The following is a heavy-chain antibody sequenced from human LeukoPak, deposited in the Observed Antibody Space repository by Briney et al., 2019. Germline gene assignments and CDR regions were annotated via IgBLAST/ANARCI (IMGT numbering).Heavy chain of an antibody. V-gene: IGHV2-5*02. D-gene: IGHD4-17*01. CDR3: AHYGDYRFMYYFDY. CDR2: LYWDDNY. J-gene: IGHJ4*02. CDR1: GFSLSTRGLG. Sequence: SGPTLVYPTQTLTLTCSLSGFSLSTRGLGVGWIRQPPGEAPEWLALLYWDDNYLYSPSLRRRLTITKDTSKNQVVFTMTNMDPVDTATYYCAHYGDYRFMYYFDYWGQGTLVTVSS.